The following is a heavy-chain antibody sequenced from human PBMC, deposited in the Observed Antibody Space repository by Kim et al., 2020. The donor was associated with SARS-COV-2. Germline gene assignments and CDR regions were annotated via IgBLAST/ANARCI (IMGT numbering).Heavy chain of an antibody. Sequence: FTISRDNAKNTLYLQMNSLRAEDTAVYYCARVSVVPAAIRVLDYYYGMDVWGQGTTVTVSS. V-gene: IGHV3-74*01. CDR3: ARVSVVPAAIRVLDYYYGMDV. J-gene: IGHJ6*02. D-gene: IGHD2-2*02.